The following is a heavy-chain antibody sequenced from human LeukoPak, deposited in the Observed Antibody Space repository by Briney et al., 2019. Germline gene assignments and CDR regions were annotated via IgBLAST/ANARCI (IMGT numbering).Heavy chain of an antibody. Sequence: GGSLRLSCAASGFIFSTYSMHWVRQAPGKGLEWVAVISSDGSITSYGDSVKGRFTISRDNAKNTLYLQMSSLRAEDTAVYYCTRIPSSTSSWYYFDYWGQGTLFTLSS. CDR3: TRIPSSTSSWYYFDY. J-gene: IGHJ4*02. V-gene: IGHV3-30-3*01. CDR2: ISSDGSIT. D-gene: IGHD6-13*01. CDR1: GFIFSTYS.